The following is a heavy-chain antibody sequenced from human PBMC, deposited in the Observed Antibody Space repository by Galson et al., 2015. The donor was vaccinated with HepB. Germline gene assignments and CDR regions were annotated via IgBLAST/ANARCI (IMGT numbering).Heavy chain of an antibody. CDR3: ARVRGGYDFWSGYRGPYLDY. V-gene: IGHV3-11*01. CDR2: ISSSGSPI. Sequence: LRLSCAASGFTFSDYYMSWIRQAPVKGLEWVSYISSSGSPIYYADSVKGRFTISRDNAKNSLYLQMNSLRAEDTAVFYCARVRGGYDFWSGYRGPYLDYWGQGTLVIVSS. J-gene: IGHJ4*02. CDR1: GFTFSDYY. D-gene: IGHD3-3*01.